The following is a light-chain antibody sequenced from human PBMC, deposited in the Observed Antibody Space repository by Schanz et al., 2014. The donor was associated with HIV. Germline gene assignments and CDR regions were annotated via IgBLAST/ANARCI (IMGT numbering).Light chain of an antibody. CDR3: SSYTTNRTVT. Sequence: QSVLTQPPSVSGAPGQRVTISCTGSSSNIGAGYDVHWYKQLPETAPKLLMFGNNNRPSGVPDRYSGSKSGNTASLTISGLQTDDEGDYYCSSYTTNRTVTFGGGTKLTVL. CDR2: GNN. V-gene: IGLV1-40*01. J-gene: IGLJ2*01. CDR1: SSNIGAGYD.